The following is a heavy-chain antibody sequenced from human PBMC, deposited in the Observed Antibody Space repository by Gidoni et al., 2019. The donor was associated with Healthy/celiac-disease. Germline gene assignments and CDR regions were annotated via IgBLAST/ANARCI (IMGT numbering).Heavy chain of an antibody. Sequence: EVQLLESGGGLVQPGGSLSICGAASGFTFRSYAMSWVRQAPGKGLEWVSAISGSGGSTYYADSVKGRFTISRDNSKNTLYLQMNSLRAEDTAVYYCAKDRGQWLVLDYFDYWGQGTLVTVSS. CDR2: ISGSGGST. CDR1: GFTFRSYA. D-gene: IGHD6-19*01. CDR3: AKDRGQWLVLDYFDY. J-gene: IGHJ4*02. V-gene: IGHV3-23*01.